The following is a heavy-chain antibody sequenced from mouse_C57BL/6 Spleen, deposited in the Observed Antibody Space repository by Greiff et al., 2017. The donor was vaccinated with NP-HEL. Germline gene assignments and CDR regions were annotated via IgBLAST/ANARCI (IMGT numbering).Heavy chain of an antibody. CDR1: GFTFSSYA. CDR2: ISSGGDYI. J-gene: IGHJ3*01. CDR3: TRGNYDYDLAY. V-gene: IGHV5-9-1*02. Sequence: EVQLVESGAGLVKPGGSLKLSCAASGFTFSSYAMSWVRQTPEKRLEWVAYISSGGDYIYYADTVKGRFTISRDNARNTLYLQMSSLKSEDTAMYYCTRGNYDYDLAYWGQGTLVTVSA. D-gene: IGHD2-4*01.